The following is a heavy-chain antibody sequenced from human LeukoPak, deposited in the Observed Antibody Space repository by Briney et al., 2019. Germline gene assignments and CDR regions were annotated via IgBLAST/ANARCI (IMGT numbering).Heavy chain of an antibody. Sequence: ASVKVSCKVSGYTLTELSMHWVRQAPGKGLEWMGGFDPEDGETIYAQKFQGRVTMTEDTSTSTAYMELRSLRSDDTAVYYCARSKDYFDSSGYIYYYYYMDVWGKGATVTISS. V-gene: IGHV1-24*01. CDR3: ARSKDYFDSSGYIYYYYYMDV. D-gene: IGHD3-22*01. J-gene: IGHJ6*03. CDR1: GYTLTELS. CDR2: FDPEDGET.